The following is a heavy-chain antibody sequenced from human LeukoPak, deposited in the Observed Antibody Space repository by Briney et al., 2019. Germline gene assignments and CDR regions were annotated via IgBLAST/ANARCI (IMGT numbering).Heavy chain of an antibody. CDR1: GLTFSDST. J-gene: IGHJ4*02. CDR2: IKDKARNYAT. V-gene: IGHV3-73*01. D-gene: IGHD3-22*01. CDR3: IVDRDGYYGHGY. Sequence: GGSLRLSCAASGLTFSDSTVHRVRQASGKGLEWVGRIKDKARNYATAYIASVKGRFTLSRDDSKNTAYLQMSSLTSGDTAHYYCIVDRDGYYGHGYWGQGTLVNVSS.